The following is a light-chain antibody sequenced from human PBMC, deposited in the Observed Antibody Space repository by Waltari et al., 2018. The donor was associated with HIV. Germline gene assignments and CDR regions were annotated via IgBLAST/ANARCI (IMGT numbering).Light chain of an antibody. V-gene: IGLV3-19*01. CDR1: SLKSFY. Sequence: SSELTQDPAVSVALGQTVRIRCRGDSLKSFYASWYQKKPGQATLLVIYRLNNRASGIPDRFSASTSGNTASLTITGAQAEDEADYYCHSRDTPESRVGIFGGGTRLTV. CDR3: HSRDTPESRVGI. CDR2: RLN. J-gene: IGLJ2*01.